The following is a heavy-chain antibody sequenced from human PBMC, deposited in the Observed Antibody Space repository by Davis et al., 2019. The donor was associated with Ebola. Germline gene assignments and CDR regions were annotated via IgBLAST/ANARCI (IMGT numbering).Heavy chain of an antibody. CDR1: GGSISSGGYS. CDR2: IYHSGST. D-gene: IGHD3-10*01. Sequence: LRLSCTVSGGSISSGGYSWSWIRQPPGKGLEWIGYIYHSGSTYYNPSLKSRVTISVDRSKNQFSLKLSSVTAADTAVYYCARTPFFGGRFDPWGQGTLVTVSS. CDR3: ARTPFFGGRFDP. V-gene: IGHV4-30-2*01. J-gene: IGHJ5*02.